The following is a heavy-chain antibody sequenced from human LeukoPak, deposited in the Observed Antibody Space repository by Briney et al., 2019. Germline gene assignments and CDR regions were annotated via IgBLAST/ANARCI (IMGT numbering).Heavy chain of an antibody. D-gene: IGHD4-11*01. V-gene: IGHV4-4*07. CDR3: ARRPYDYRAYYMDV. CDR2: IYTSGST. CDR1: SSSISIFS. Sequence: PSETLSLTCTVSSSSISIFSWSWIRQPAGKGLEWIGRIYTSGSTNYDPSLKSRVTISVDKSKNQVSLKLSSVTAADTAVYYCARRPYDYRAYYMDVWGKGTTVTVSS. J-gene: IGHJ6*03.